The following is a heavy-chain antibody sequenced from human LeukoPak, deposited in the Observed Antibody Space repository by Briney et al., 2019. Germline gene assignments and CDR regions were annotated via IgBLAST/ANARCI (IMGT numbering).Heavy chain of an antibody. Sequence: GGSLRLSCAASGFTFSSYAMHWVRQAPGKGLEYVSAISSNGGSTYYANSVKDRFTISRDNSKNTLYLQMGSLRAEDMAVYYCARADCSGGSCLLGDAFDIWGQGTMVTVSS. CDR3: ARADCSGGSCLLGDAFDI. CDR1: GFTFSSYA. CDR2: ISSNGGST. D-gene: IGHD2-15*01. J-gene: IGHJ3*02. V-gene: IGHV3-64*01.